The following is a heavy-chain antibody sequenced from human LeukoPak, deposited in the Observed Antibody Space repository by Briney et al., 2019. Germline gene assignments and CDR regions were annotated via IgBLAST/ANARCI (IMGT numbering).Heavy chain of an antibody. CDR2: IYSSGTT. J-gene: IGHJ4*02. D-gene: IGHD3-10*01. Sequence: SETLSLTCTVSGGSTINYFRSWIRQPAGKGLEWIGHIYSSGTTHYHPSLNNRVTISLDASTSQFSLHLNSVTAADTAVYFCARAEGSGSGAYTLDYWGQGILVTVSS. CDR1: GGSTINYF. V-gene: IGHV4-4*07. CDR3: ARAEGSGSGAYTLDY.